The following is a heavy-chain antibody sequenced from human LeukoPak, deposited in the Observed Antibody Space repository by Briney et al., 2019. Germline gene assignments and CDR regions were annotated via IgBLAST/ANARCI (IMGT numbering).Heavy chain of an antibody. D-gene: IGHD3-16*02. Sequence: SQTLSLTCTVSGGSISSGSYYWSWIRQPAGKGLEWIGRIYTSGSTNYNPSLKSRVTISVDTSKNQFSLKLSSVTAADTAVYYCARVGYRYTVLFDYWGQGTLVTVSS. CDR3: ARVGYRYTVLFDY. V-gene: IGHV4-61*02. J-gene: IGHJ4*02. CDR2: IYTSGST. CDR1: GGSISSGSYY.